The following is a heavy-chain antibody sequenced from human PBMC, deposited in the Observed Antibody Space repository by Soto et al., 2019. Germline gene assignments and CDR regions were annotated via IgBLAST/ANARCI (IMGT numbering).Heavy chain of an antibody. CDR1: GFSFSSYS. CDR2: IHESGHFK. J-gene: IGHJ4*02. V-gene: IGHV3-7*03. CDR3: ARDEGVPINYRFDY. Sequence: PGGSLRLSCAASGFSFSSYSMSWIRQAPGKGLEWLAHIHESGHFKFYVDSVKGRFTISRDDALNSLYLQMNSLRAEDTAMYYCARDEGVPINYRFDYWGQGTLVTVSS. D-gene: IGHD4-4*01.